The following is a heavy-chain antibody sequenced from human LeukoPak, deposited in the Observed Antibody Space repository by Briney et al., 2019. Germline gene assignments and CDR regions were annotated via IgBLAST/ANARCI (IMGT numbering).Heavy chain of an antibody. CDR1: GFTFSSYG. D-gene: IGHD5-24*01. CDR3: AKDHDGYNYSLDY. J-gene: IGHJ4*02. CDR2: IWYDGSNK. Sequence: GGSLRLSCAASGFTFSSYGMHWVRQDPGKGLEWVAVIWYDGSNKYYADTVKGRFTISRDNSKNTLYLQMNSLRAEDTAVYYCAKDHDGYNYSLDYWGQGTLVTVSS. V-gene: IGHV3-33*06.